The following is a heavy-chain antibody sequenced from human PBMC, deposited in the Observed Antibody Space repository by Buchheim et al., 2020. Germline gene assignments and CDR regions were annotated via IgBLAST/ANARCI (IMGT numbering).Heavy chain of an antibody. CDR1: GFTFSSYG. CDR2: ISYDGSNK. V-gene: IGHV3-30*18. Sequence: QVQLVESGGGVVQPGRSLRLSCAASGFTFSSYGMHWVRQAPGKGLEWVAVISYDGSNKYYEDSVKGRFTISRDNSKNTLYLQMNSLRAEDTAVYYCAKEGGYSSGWLDYWGQGTL. CDR3: AKEGGYSSGWLDY. J-gene: IGHJ4*02. D-gene: IGHD6-19*01.